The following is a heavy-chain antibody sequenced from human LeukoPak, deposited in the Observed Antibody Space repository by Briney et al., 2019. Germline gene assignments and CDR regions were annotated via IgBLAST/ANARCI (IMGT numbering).Heavy chain of an antibody. V-gene: IGHV4-61*02. CDR1: GGSISSGSYY. D-gene: IGHD6-13*01. CDR3: ARGSGYPSYFDY. J-gene: IGHJ4*02. Sequence: PSETLSLTCTVSGGSISSGSYYWSWIRQPAGKGLEWIGRIYTSGSTNYNPSLKSRVTISVDTSKNQFSLKLSSVTAADTAVYYCARGSGYPSYFDYWGQGTLVTVSS. CDR2: IYTSGST.